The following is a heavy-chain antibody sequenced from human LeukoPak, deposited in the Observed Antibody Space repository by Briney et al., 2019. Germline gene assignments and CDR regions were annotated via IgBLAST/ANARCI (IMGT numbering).Heavy chain of an antibody. CDR1: GDSIRRSSEY. V-gene: IGHV4-61*05. CDR2: IYASESP. Sequence: PSETLSLTCTVSGDSIRRSSEYWAWIRQAPGKGLEWLGYIYASESPTYNPSLESRVTISVDTSKNQISLKLSSVTAADTAVYYCARHSSGWYYFDYWGQGTLVTVSS. D-gene: IGHD6-19*01. J-gene: IGHJ4*02. CDR3: ARHSSGWYYFDY.